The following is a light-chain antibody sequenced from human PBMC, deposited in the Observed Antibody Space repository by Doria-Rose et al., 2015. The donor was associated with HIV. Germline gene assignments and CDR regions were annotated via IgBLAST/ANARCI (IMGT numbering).Light chain of an antibody. CDR1: QRVKSSY. J-gene: IGKJ5*01. Sequence: EIVLTQSPGTLSLSPGERATLSCRASQRVKSSYLAWYQQKPGQAPRLLIYDASTSATGIPDRFSGSGSGTDFTLTISRLEPEDVAVYYCQQYGTSRGTFGQGTRLEI. V-gene: IGKV3-20*01. CDR2: DAS. CDR3: QQYGTSRGT.